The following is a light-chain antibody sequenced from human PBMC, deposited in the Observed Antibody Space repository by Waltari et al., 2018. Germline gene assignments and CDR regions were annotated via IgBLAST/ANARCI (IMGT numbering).Light chain of an antibody. CDR2: GNS. J-gene: IGLJ1*01. Sequence: QSVLTQPPSVSGAPGQRVTISCPGSSPKIGAGYDVHWYQQLPGTAPNLLIYGNSNRPSGVPDRFSGSKSGTSASLAITGLQAEDEADYYCQSYDSSLSGPYVFGTGTKVTVL. V-gene: IGLV1-40*01. CDR1: SPKIGAGYD. CDR3: QSYDSSLSGPYV.